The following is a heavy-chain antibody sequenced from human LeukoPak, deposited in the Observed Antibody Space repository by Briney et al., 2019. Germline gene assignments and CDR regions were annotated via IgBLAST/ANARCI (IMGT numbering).Heavy chain of an antibody. CDR1: GFTFSSYG. V-gene: IGHV3-30*02. Sequence: PGGSLRLSCAASGFTFSSYGMHWVRQAPGKGLEWVAFIRYDGNNKYYADSVKGRSTISRDNSKNTLYLQMNSLRAEDTAVYYCAKAGDWNYFLTYFQHWGQGTLVTVSS. CDR2: IRYDGNNK. D-gene: IGHD1-7*01. CDR3: AKAGDWNYFLTYFQH. J-gene: IGHJ1*01.